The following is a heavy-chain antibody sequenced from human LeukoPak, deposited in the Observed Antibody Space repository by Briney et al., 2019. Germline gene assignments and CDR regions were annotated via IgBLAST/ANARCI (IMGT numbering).Heavy chain of an antibody. Sequence: GGSLRLSCAASGFSFSTNWMSWVREAPGKGLEWVANIRPDGSEKYSVDSVKGRFTISRDNAKNSLYLQMNSLRVEDTAVYYCARDGSCDGDCYWEDYSFYGLDVWGQGATVTVSS. V-gene: IGHV3-7*01. CDR2: IRPDGSEK. CDR3: ARDGSCDGDCYWEDYSFYGLDV. CDR1: GFSFSTNW. J-gene: IGHJ6*02. D-gene: IGHD2-21*02.